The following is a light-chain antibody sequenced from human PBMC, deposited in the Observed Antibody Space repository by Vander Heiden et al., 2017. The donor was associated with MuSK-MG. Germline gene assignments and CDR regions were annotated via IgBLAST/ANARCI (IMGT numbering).Light chain of an antibody. Sequence: EIVLTQSPGTLSLSPGERATLSCRASQSVSSFYLAWYQQKPGQAPRLLIYGASSRATGTPDRVSGSGSGTDFTLTISRLEPEDFAVYYCHHDGSSPKTFGQGTKVEIK. J-gene: IGKJ1*01. CDR1: QSVSSFY. CDR3: HHDGSSPKT. CDR2: GAS. V-gene: IGKV3-20*01.